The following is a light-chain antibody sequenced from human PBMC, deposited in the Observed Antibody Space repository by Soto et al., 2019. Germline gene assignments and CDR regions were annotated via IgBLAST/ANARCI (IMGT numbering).Light chain of an antibody. CDR1: QGISSY. V-gene: IGKV1-8*01. CDR2: AAS. Sequence: AIRMTQSPSSFSASTGDRVTITCRASQGISSYLAWYQQKPGKAPKLLIYAASTLQSGVPSRFSGSGSGTDFTLTIRCLQSEDFATYYCQQYYSYPRTFCQGTKVEIK. CDR3: QQYYSYPRT. J-gene: IGKJ1*01.